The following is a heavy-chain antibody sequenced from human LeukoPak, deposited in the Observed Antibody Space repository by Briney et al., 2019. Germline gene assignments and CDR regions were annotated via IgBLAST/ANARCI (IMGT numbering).Heavy chain of an antibody. Sequence: GASVKVSCKASGYTFTGYYMHWVRQAPGQGLEWMGRIIPIFGTANYAQKFQGRVTITTDESTSTAYMELSSLRSEDTAVYYCARDRRVPTDDYSNYASVFDYWGQGTLVTVSS. CDR2: IIPIFGTA. D-gene: IGHD4-11*01. CDR3: ARDRRVPTDDYSNYASVFDY. J-gene: IGHJ4*02. CDR1: GYTFTGYY. V-gene: IGHV1-69*05.